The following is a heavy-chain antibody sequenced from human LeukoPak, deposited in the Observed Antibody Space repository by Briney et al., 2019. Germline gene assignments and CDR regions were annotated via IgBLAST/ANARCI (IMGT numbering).Heavy chain of an antibody. Sequence: NPSETLSLTCTVSGGSISSYYWSWLRQPPGKGLEWIGYIYYSGSTNYNPSLKSRVTISVDTSKNQFSLKLSSVTAADTAVYYCVRVGYYDILTGYSEDYYFDYWGQGTLVTVSS. CDR3: VRVGYYDILTGYSEDYYFDY. V-gene: IGHV4-59*01. CDR2: IYYSGST. J-gene: IGHJ4*02. D-gene: IGHD3-9*01. CDR1: GGSISSYY.